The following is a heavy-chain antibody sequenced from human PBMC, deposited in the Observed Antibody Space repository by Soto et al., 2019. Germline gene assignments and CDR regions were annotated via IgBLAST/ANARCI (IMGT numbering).Heavy chain of an antibody. CDR3: ARGNYNYVWGSYRFGFDY. CDR2: INAGNGNT. Sequence: ASVKVSCKASGYTFTSYGISCVRQAPGQRLEWMGWINAGNGNTKYSQKFQGRVTITRDTSASTAYMELSSLRSEDTAVYYCARGNYNYVWGSYRFGFDYWGQGTLVTVSS. D-gene: IGHD3-16*02. V-gene: IGHV1-3*01. CDR1: GYTFTSYG. J-gene: IGHJ4*02.